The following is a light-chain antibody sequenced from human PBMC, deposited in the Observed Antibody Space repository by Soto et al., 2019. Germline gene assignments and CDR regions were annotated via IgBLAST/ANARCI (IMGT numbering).Light chain of an antibody. V-gene: IGKV2-28*01. J-gene: IGKJ2*01. CDR3: MQALQTPDT. CDR1: QSLLHTNGYNY. Sequence: EIVMTQSPLSLPVTPGEPASISCRSSQSLLHTNGYNYLDWYLQKPGQSPQLLIYLGSKWASGVPDRFSGSGSGTDFTLEISRVEAEDVGVYYCMQALQTPDTFGQGTKLDI. CDR2: LGS.